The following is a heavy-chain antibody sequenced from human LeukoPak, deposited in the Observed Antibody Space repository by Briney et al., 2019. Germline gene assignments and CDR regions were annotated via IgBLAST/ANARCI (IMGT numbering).Heavy chain of an antibody. Sequence: GGSLRLSCAASGFTFSSYSMNWVRQAPGKGLEWVSSISSSSSHIYYADSVKGRFSISRDNAKNSLYLQMNSLRAEDTAVYYCARDSGYYFDYWGQGTLVTVSS. J-gene: IGHJ4*02. V-gene: IGHV3-21*01. CDR3: ARDSGYYFDY. CDR1: GFTFSSYS. CDR2: ISSSSSHI.